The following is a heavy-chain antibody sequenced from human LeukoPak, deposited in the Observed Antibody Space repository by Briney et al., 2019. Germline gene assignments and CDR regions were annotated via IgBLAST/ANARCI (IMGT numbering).Heavy chain of an antibody. CDR3: ARARIDY. D-gene: IGHD1-14*01. CDR2: MRQDGSDK. V-gene: IGHV3-7*04. J-gene: IGHJ4*02. Sequence: GGSLRLSCAVSGFTSSTAWLTWVRQAPGKGLEWVADMRQDGSDKYYVDSVKGRFIISGDNAKNSVYLQMNSLGAEDTAVYYCARARIDYWGQGTLVTVSS. CDR1: GFTSSTAW.